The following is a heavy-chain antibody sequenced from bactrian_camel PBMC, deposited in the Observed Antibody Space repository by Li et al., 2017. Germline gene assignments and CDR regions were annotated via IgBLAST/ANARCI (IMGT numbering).Heavy chain of an antibody. J-gene: IGHJ4*01. D-gene: IGHD2*01. V-gene: IGHV3S40*01. CDR2: INSGGGAA. Sequence: VQLVESGGGLVQPGGSLTLSCADSGFTFSDHDMSWVRQAPGKGFEWVSAINSGGGAAYFADSVKGRFTISKDVGKNTLYLQMTDLTPEDTAMYYCAASIPDSAFAVRAGPLNPIQYTHWGQGTQVTVS. CDR3: AASIPDSAFAVRAGPLNPIQYTH. CDR1: GFTFSDHD.